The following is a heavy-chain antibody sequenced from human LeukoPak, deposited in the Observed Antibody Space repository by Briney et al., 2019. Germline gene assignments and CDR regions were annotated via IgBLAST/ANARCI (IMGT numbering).Heavy chain of an antibody. CDR2: IYHSGST. J-gene: IGHJ2*01. Sequence: SETLSLTCAVSGGSISSGGYSWSWIRQPPGKGLEWIGYIYHSGSTYYNPSLESRVTISVDRSKNQFSLKLSSVTAADTAVYYCARVRSYGYFDLWGRGTLVTVSS. CDR1: GGSISSGGYS. CDR3: ARVRSYGYFDL. V-gene: IGHV4-30-2*01.